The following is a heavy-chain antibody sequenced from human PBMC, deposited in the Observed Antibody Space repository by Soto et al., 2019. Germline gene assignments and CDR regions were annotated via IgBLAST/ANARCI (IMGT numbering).Heavy chain of an antibody. CDR2: ISGGFGSTI. J-gene: IGHJ4*02. D-gene: IGHD3-22*01. CDR1: RFTFSDYY. V-gene: IGHV3-11*01. CDR3: ARGRGYYDSSGYEF. Sequence: GSLRLSWEASRFTFSDYYINWIRQTPLKWLEWISYISGGFGSTIYYTDSVKGRFTISRDNAKKSLYLDMNSLRAEDTAVYFCARGRGYYDSSGYEFWGQGTPVTISS.